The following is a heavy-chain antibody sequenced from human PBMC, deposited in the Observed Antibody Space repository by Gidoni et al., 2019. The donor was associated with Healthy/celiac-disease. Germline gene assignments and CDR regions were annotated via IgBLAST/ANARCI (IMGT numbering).Heavy chain of an antibody. Sequence: QVQLVESGGGVVQPGGSLRLSCAASGFTFISYAMHWVRPAPGKGLEWVAVISYDGSNKYYADSVKGRFTISGDNSKNTLYLQMNSLRAEDTAVYYCARDSVGEGVAARPSIYYYYYYYMDVWGKGTTVTVSS. J-gene: IGHJ6*03. CDR3: ARDSVGEGVAARPSIYYYYYYYMDV. CDR2: ISYDGSNK. D-gene: IGHD6-6*01. CDR1: GFTFISYA. V-gene: IGHV3-30-3*01.